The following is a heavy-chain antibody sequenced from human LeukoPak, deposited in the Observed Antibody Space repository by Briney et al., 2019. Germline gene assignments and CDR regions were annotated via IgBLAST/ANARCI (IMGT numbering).Heavy chain of an antibody. D-gene: IGHD7-27*01. V-gene: IGHV3-23*01. Sequence: GETLRLSCAASGFTFSNYGMSWVRQAPGKGLEWVSAISGSGGSTYYADSVKGRFTISRDNSKNTLYLQMNSLRAEDTAVYYCAKGTGDIAIWGQGTLVTVSS. J-gene: IGHJ4*02. CDR1: GFTFSNYG. CDR2: ISGSGGST. CDR3: AKGTGDIAI.